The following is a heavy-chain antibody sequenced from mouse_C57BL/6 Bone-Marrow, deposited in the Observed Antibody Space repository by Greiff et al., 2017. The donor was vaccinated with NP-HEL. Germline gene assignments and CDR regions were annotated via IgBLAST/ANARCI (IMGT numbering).Heavy chain of an antibody. CDR1: GYTFTSYW. V-gene: IGHV1-61*01. Sequence: VQLQQPGAELVRPGSSVKLSCKASGYTFTSYWMDWVKQRPGQGLEWIGNIYPSDSETHYNQKFKDKATLTVDKSSSTAYMQLSSLTSEDSAVYYCAREVYYSNSWFAYWGQGTLVTVSA. CDR2: IYPSDSET. CDR3: AREVYYSNSWFAY. D-gene: IGHD2-5*01. J-gene: IGHJ3*01.